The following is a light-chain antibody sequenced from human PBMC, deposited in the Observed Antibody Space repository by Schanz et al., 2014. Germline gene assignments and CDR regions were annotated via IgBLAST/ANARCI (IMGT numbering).Light chain of an antibody. J-gene: IGKJ1*01. CDR3: QQYGSSPWT. CDR1: QSVSSSY. V-gene: IGKV3-20*01. CDR2: GAS. Sequence: ENVLTQSPGTLSLSPGERATLSCRASQSVSSSYLAWYQQKPGQAPRLLLYGASSRATGIPDRFSGSGSGTDFTLTISRLEPEDFAVYYCQQYGSSPWTFGQGTKVEIK.